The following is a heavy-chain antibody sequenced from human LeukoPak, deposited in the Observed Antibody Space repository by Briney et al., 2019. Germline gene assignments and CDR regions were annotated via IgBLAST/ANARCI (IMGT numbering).Heavy chain of an antibody. CDR1: GGTFSSYA. D-gene: IGHD6-13*01. Sequence: SVKVSCKASGGTFSSYAISWVRQPPGQGLEWMGGIIPIFGTANYAQKFQGRVTITADKSTSTAYMELSSLRSEDTAVYYCASGLIAAAGTSAEYFQHWGQGTLVTVSS. J-gene: IGHJ1*01. V-gene: IGHV1-69*06. CDR2: IIPIFGTA. CDR3: ASGLIAAAGTSAEYFQH.